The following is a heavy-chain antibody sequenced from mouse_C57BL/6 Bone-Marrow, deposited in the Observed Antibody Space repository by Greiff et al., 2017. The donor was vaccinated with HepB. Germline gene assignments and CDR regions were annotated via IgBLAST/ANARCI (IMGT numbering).Heavy chain of an antibody. Sequence: EVMLVESGAELVRPGASVKLSCTASGFNIKDDYMHWVKQRPEQGLEWIGWIDPENGDTEYASKFQGKATITADTSSNTAYLQLSSLTSEDTAVYYCTTDDGSSYSYYFDYWGQGTTLTVSS. CDR2: IDPENGDT. D-gene: IGHD1-1*01. V-gene: IGHV14-4*01. CDR1: GFNIKDDY. CDR3: TTDDGSSYSYYFDY. J-gene: IGHJ2*01.